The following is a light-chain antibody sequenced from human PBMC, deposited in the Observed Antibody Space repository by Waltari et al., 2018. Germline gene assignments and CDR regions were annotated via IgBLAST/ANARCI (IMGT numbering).Light chain of an antibody. V-gene: IGKV1-33*01. J-gene: IGKJ4*01. Sequence: DIQMTQSPSSLSASVGDRVTITCQASQDLSTYLNWYQQKTGKAPKLLIYDASNWETGVPSRFSGSGSGTDFTFTISSLQPEDIATYYCQQYDNLLLTFGGGTKVEIK. CDR2: DAS. CDR1: QDLSTY. CDR3: QQYDNLLLT.